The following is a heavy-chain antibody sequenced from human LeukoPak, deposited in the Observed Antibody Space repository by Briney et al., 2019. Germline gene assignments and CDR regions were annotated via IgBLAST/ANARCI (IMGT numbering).Heavy chain of an antibody. CDR1: GFTFSDYY. J-gene: IGHJ6*02. Sequence: PGGSLRLSCAASGFTFSDYYMSWLRQAPGKGLEWVSYISSSGSTIYYADSVKGRFTISRDNAKNSLYVQMNSLRAEDTAVYYCARGGDCGGACLGPWGMDVWGQGTTVTVSS. CDR3: ARGGDCGGACLGPWGMDV. D-gene: IGHD2-21*02. V-gene: IGHV3-11*01. CDR2: ISSSGSTI.